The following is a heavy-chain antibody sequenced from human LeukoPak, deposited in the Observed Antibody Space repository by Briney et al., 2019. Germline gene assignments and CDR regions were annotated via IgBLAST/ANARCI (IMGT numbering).Heavy chain of an antibody. CDR1: GFTFSSYG. V-gene: IGHV3-30*18. CDR2: ISYDGSNK. Sequence: GRSLRLSCAASGFTFSSYGIHWVRQAPGKGLEWVAVISYDGSNKYYADSVKGRFTISRDNSKNTLYLQMNSLRAEDTAVYYCAKDATGLNYYDETWGQGTLVTVSS. J-gene: IGHJ5*02. D-gene: IGHD3-22*01. CDR3: AKDATGLNYYDET.